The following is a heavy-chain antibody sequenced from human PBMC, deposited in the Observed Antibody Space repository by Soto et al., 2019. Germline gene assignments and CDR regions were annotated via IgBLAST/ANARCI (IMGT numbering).Heavy chain of an antibody. J-gene: IGHJ4*02. CDR2: IYYSGST. CDR1: GGSISSSSYY. CDR3: ARGDVDGSGSYIAY. Sequence: ASETLSLTCTVSGGSISSSSYYWGWIRQPPGKGLEWIGSIYYSGSTYYNPSLKSRVTISVDTSKNQFSLKLSSVTAADTAVYYCARGDVDGSGSYIAYWGQGTLVTVSS. D-gene: IGHD3-10*01. V-gene: IGHV4-39*01.